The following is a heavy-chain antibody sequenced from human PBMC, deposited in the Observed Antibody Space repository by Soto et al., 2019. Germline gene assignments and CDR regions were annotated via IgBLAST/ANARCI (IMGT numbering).Heavy chain of an antibody. D-gene: IGHD1-26*01. V-gene: IGHV3-66*01. CDR3: ARWESKYYMDV. CDR1: GFTVSDNY. CDR2: IYSGGST. Sequence: EVQLVESGGDLVQPGGSLRLSCAASGFTVSDNYMNWVRQAPGKGLEWVSVIYSGGSTYYADSVKGRFTISRDNSKNTLYVQMNSLRAEDTALYYCARWESKYYMDVWGKGTTVTVSS. J-gene: IGHJ6*03.